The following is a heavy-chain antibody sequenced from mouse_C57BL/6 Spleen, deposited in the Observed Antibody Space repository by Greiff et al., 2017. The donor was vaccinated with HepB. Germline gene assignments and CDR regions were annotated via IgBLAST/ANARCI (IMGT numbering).Heavy chain of an antibody. J-gene: IGHJ3*01. CDR2: IRNKANGYTT. Sequence: EVMLVESGGGLVQPGASLRLSCAASGFTFNDYQMSWVRQAPGKAPEWLALIRNKANGYTTEYTASVKGRFTISRDNSQNILYPQMNTLRAEDSATYYCVKAVSSGSSYTWFAYWGQVTLVTVSS. V-gene: IGHV7-4*01. D-gene: IGHD1-1*01. CDR1: GFTFNDYQ. CDR3: VKAVSSGSSYTWFAY.